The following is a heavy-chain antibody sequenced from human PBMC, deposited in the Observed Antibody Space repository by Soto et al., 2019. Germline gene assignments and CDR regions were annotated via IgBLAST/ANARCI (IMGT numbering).Heavy chain of an antibody. J-gene: IGHJ6*02. Sequence: QVQLVESGGGVVQPGRSLRLSCAASGFTFNTYGMNWVRQAPGKGLEWVAVIWYDGSQKYYADSVKGRFTISRDNSKNTLYLQMNSLRVEDTAVYYCARVDCTGNNCRPYYYYHMDVWGPGTTVTVSS. CDR3: ARVDCTGNNCRPYYYYHMDV. CDR1: GFTFNTYG. V-gene: IGHV3-33*01. D-gene: IGHD2-8*02. CDR2: IWYDGSQK.